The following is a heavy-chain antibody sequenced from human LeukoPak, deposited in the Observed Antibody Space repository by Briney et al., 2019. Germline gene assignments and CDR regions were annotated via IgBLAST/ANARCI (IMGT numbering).Heavy chain of an antibody. J-gene: IGHJ3*02. CDR3: ARAAIVVVPAAILGAFDI. CDR2: IYYSGST. V-gene: IGHV4-59*01. CDR1: GGSISSYY. D-gene: IGHD2-2*02. Sequence: SETLSLTCTVSGGSISSYYWSWIRQPPGKGLEWIGYIYYSGSTNYNPSLKSRVTISVDTSKNQFSLKLSSVTAADTAVYYCARAAIVVVPAAILGAFDIWGQGTMVTVSS.